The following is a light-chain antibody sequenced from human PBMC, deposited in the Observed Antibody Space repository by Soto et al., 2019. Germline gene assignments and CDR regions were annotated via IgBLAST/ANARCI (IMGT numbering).Light chain of an antibody. V-gene: IGLV9-49*01. CDR3: GAIHGSGSNFLVV. CDR1: SGYSNYK. J-gene: IGLJ2*01. Sequence: QSVLTQSPSASASLGASVTLTCTLSSGYSNYKVDWYQQRPGKGPRFVMRVGTGGIVGSKGDGIPDRFSVLGSGLNRYLTIKNIQEEDESDYHCGAIHGSGSNFLVVFGGGTKLTVL. CDR2: VGTGGIVG.